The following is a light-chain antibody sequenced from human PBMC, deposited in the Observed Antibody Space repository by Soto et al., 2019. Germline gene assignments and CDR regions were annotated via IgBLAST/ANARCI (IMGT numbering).Light chain of an antibody. CDR3: GSHTSGSTRV. Sequence: QSVLTQPASVSGSPGQSIAISCTGTSSDIGAYDYVSWYQQHPDKAPKLIIYEVTKRHSGVSTRFSGSQSGNTASLTISGLQGEDEGDYYCGSHTSGSTRVFGTGTKLTVL. CDR1: SSDIGAYDY. J-gene: IGLJ1*01. CDR2: EVT. V-gene: IGLV2-14*01.